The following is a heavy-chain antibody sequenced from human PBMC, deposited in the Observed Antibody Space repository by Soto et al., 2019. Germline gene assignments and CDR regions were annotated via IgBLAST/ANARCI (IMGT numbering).Heavy chain of an antibody. Sequence: SETLSLTCTVSGGSISSSSYYWGWIRQPPGKGLEWIGSIYYSGSTYYNPSLKSRVTISVDTSKNQFSLKLSSVTAADTAVYYCAGRTIFGPQTISGGAFDIWGQGTMVTVSS. D-gene: IGHD3-3*01. CDR1: GGSISSSSYY. J-gene: IGHJ3*02. CDR3: AGRTIFGPQTISGGAFDI. CDR2: IYYSGST. V-gene: IGHV4-39*01.